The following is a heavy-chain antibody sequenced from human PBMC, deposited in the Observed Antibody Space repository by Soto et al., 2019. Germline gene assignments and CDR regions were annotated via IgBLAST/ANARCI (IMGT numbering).Heavy chain of an antibody. CDR2: IIPILGIA. J-gene: IGHJ6*02. CDR1: GGTFSSYT. V-gene: IGHV1-69*08. Sequence: QVQLVQSGAEVKKPGSSVKVSCKASGGTFSSYTISWVRQAPGQGLEWMGRIIPILGIANYAQKFQGRVTIIAGKSTSTAYMELRSLRSEDTAVYYCSRDCAGGDCYWYYYGMDVWGQGTTVTVSS. D-gene: IGHD2-21*02. CDR3: SRDCAGGDCYWYYYGMDV.